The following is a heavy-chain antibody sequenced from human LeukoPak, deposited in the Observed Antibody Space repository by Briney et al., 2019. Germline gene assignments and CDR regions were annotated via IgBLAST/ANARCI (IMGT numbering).Heavy chain of an antibody. D-gene: IGHD4/OR15-4a*01. CDR2: ISYDGNNK. V-gene: IGHV3-30-3*01. Sequence: GSLRLSCAASGFTFSSYAMHWVRQAPGKGLEWVAAISYDGNNKYYADSVKGRFTISRDNSKNTLYLQLNSLRAEDTAVYYCARGAGDYVDYWGQGTLVTVSS. CDR1: GFTFSSYA. CDR3: ARGAGDYVDY. J-gene: IGHJ4*02.